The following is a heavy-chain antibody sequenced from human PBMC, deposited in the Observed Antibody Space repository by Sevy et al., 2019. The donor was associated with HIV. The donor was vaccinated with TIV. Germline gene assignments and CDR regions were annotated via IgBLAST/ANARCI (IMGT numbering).Heavy chain of an antibody. CDR2: IRTYNGET. CDR1: GYTFINYP. Sequence: ASVKVSCKTSGYTFINYPLSWVRQAPGQGLEWMGCIRTYNGETKYEQKFQGRATMTTDTSTSTAYMELRSLRSDDTAVYYCARDSDGSGHYHLDYFDSRGQGTLVTVSS. CDR3: ARDSDGSGHYHLDYFDS. V-gene: IGHV1-18*01. D-gene: IGHD3-22*01. J-gene: IGHJ4*02.